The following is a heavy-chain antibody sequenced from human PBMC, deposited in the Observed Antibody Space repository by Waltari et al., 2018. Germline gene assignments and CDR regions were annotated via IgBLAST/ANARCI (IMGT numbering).Heavy chain of an antibody. J-gene: IGHJ4*02. V-gene: IGHV3-30-3*01. CDR2: ISYDGSNK. D-gene: IGHD3-10*01. Sequence: TFSSYAMHWVRQAPGKGLEWVAVISYDGSNKYYADSVKGRFTISRDNSKNTLYLQMNSLRAEDTAVYYCARDGSGRQGTYWGQGTLVTVSS. CDR3: ARDGSGRQGTY. CDR1: TFSSYA.